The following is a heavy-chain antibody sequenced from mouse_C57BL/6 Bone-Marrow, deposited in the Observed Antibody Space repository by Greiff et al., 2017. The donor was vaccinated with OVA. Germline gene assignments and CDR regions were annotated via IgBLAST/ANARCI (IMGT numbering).Heavy chain of an antibody. V-gene: IGHV1-59*01. CDR1: GYTFTSYW. CDR2: IDPSDSYP. J-gene: IGHJ3*01. Sequence: QVQLQQPGAELVRPGTSVKLSCKASGYTFTSYWMHWVKQRPGQGLEWIGVIDPSDSYPNYNQKFKGKATLTVDTSSSTAYMQLSSLTSEDSAVYYCARRGPYYGSSYGGFAYWGQGTLVTVSA. CDR3: ARRGPYYGSSYGGFAY. D-gene: IGHD1-1*01.